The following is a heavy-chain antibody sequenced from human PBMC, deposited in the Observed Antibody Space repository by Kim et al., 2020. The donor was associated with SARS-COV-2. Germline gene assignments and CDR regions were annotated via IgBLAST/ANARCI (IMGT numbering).Heavy chain of an antibody. CDR3: GRGTLITAADNF. CDR1: GFTFSNYW. J-gene: IGHJ4*02. D-gene: IGHD6-13*01. V-gene: IGHV3-7*01. CDR2: IKQDGGEE. Sequence: GGSLRLSCEGSGFTFSNYWMSWVRQVPGRGLEWVAKIKQDGGEENYVDSVKGRFTISRDNAKNSLYLQMTSLRADDTAVYYCGRGTLITAADNFWGQGTLVTVSS.